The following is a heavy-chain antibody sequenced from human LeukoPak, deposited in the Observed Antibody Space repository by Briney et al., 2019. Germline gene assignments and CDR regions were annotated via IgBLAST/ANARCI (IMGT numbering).Heavy chain of an antibody. CDR1: GFTFSNYA. V-gene: IGHV3-23*01. Sequence: PGGSLRLSCAASGFTFSNYAMSWVRRAPGKGLGWGSAISGSGGTTNFADSVKGRFTISRDNSKNTLYLQLNSLRVDATAVYYCARDFYGGRTEYYFDSWGQGTLVTVSS. J-gene: IGHJ4*02. CDR2: ISGSGGTT. CDR3: ARDFYGGRTEYYFDS. D-gene: IGHD4-23*01.